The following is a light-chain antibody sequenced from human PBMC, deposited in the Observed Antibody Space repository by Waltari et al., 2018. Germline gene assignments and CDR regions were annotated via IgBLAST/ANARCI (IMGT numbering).Light chain of an antibody. V-gene: IGLV2-14*01. CDR1: SSDIGGYNY. CDR3: TSYARSSRVV. J-gene: IGLJ2*01. CDR2: DVN. Sequence: QSALTQPPSVSGSPGQSIAISCTGTSSDIGGYNYVSWYQQHPGKAPKLVIYDVNNRPSGVSDRFSGSKSGNMASLTISGLQAEDEADYYCTSYARSSRVVFGGGTKLTVL.